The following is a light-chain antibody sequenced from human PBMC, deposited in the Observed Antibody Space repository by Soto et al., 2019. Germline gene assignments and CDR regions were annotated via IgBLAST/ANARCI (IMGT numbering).Light chain of an antibody. V-gene: IGLV1-47*01. J-gene: IGLJ2*01. CDR1: SSNIGSNY. CDR3: AVWDDTLNGLV. CDR2: RAS. Sequence: QPVLTQPPSASGTPGQRVTISCSGSSSNIGSNYVYWYQQVPGTAPRLLMYRASQRPSGVPDRFSGSKSGTSASLAISGLRSEDEADYYCAVWDDTLNGLVFGGGTKLTVL.